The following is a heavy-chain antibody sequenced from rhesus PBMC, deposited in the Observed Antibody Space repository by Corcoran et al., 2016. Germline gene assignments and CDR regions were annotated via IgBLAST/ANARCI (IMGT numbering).Heavy chain of an antibody. D-gene: IGHD6-43*01. CDR1: GYSISSGFY. V-gene: IGHV4-99*02. CDR3: TRVQYSSSPIDY. Sequence: QVQLQESGPGLVKPSETLSLTCAVSGYSISSGFYWGWIRQPPGKGLEYIGYIFGSSGSTDYNPTLKGRITISKDTSKNQFSLRLSSVTAADTAVYYCTRVQYSSSPIDYWGQGVQVTVSS. CDR2: IFGSSGST. J-gene: IGHJ4*01.